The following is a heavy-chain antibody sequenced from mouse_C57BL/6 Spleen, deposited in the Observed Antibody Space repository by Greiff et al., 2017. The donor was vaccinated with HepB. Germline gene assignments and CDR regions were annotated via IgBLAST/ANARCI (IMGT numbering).Heavy chain of an antibody. Sequence: VKLMESGAELARPGASVKLSCKASGYTFTSYGISWVKQRTGQGLEWIGEIYPRSGNTYYNEKFKGKATLTADKSSSTAYMELRSLTSEDSAVYFCARIYYYGSSYNYFDYWGQGTTLTVSS. D-gene: IGHD1-1*01. CDR2: IYPRSGNT. V-gene: IGHV1-81*01. CDR3: ARIYYYGSSYNYFDY. CDR1: GYTFTSYG. J-gene: IGHJ2*01.